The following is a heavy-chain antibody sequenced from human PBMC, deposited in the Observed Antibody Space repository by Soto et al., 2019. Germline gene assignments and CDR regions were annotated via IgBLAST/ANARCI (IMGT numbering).Heavy chain of an antibody. Sequence: QVQLQQWGAGRLKPSETLSLTCAVYGGSFSDYYWSWIRQPPGKGLEWIGEIHPSVSTNYNPSLKSRVTLSVDTSKNQFSLKLNSVTAADTAVYYCARSVAGTDYWGQGTLVTVSP. D-gene: IGHD6-19*01. CDR1: GGSFSDYY. V-gene: IGHV4-34*01. CDR3: ARSVAGTDY. J-gene: IGHJ4*02. CDR2: IHPSVST.